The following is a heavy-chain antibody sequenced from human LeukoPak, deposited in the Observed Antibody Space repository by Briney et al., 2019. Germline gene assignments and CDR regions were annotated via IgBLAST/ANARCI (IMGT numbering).Heavy chain of an antibody. CDR1: GDSVSSDSAA. V-gene: IGHV6-1*01. CDR2: TYYRSKWYN. Sequence: SQTLSLTCDISGDSVSSDSAAWNWIRQSPSRGLEWLGRTYYRSKWYNEYAVSVKSRITIKTDTSKNQFSLHLNSATPEDTAVYYCARGWRSNYYFDLWGRGTLVTVSS. CDR3: ARGWRSNYYFDL. D-gene: IGHD1-7*01. J-gene: IGHJ2*01.